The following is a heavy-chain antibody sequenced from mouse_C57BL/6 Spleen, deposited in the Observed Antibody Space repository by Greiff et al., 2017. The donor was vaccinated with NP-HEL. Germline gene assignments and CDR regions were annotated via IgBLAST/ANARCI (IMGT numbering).Heavy chain of an antibody. CDR3: AKSSLTGTLMDY. CDR2: IWRGGST. J-gene: IGHJ4*01. CDR1: GFSLTSYG. Sequence: QVQLQQSGPGLVQPSQSLSITCTASGFSLTSYGVHWVRQSPGKGLEWLGVIWRGGSTDYYAAFMSRLSITTDNSKSQVFFKMNSLQADDTAIYYCAKSSLTGTLMDYWGQGTSVTVSS. V-gene: IGHV2-5*01. D-gene: IGHD4-1*01.